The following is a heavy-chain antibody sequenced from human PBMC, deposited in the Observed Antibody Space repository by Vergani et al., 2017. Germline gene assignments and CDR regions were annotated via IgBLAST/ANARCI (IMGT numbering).Heavy chain of an antibody. J-gene: IGHJ4*02. CDR3: AKQELYSSSSAARY. Sequence: QVQLVESGGGVVQPGRSLRLSCAASGFTFSSYGMHWVRQAPGKGLEWVAVISYDGSNKYYADSVKGRFTISRDNSKNTLYLQMNSLRAEDTAVYYCAKQELYSSSSAARYWGQGTLVTVSS. CDR2: ISYDGSNK. V-gene: IGHV3-30*18. D-gene: IGHD6-6*01. CDR1: GFTFSSYG.